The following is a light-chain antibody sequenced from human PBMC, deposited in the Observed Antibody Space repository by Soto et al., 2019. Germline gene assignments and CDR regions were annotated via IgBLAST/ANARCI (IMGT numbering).Light chain of an antibody. Sequence: IVLTQSPGSLSLSPGDRAALSCRASQSVNRGYLAWYQHRPGQAPRLLIFGASTRAPGVPYRFSGNGSGTDFTLTITRLEPEDFGLYYCQQYAVSPETFGQRNKVEFK. J-gene: IGKJ1*01. CDR3: QQYAVSPET. CDR1: QSVNRGY. CDR2: GAS. V-gene: IGKV3-20*01.